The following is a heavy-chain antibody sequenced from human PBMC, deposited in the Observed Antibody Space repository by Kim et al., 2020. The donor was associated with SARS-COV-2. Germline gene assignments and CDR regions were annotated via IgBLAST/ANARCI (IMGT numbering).Heavy chain of an antibody. CDR3: ARNNYYDSSGYPHFDY. V-gene: IGHV3-30*04. Sequence: GGSLRLSCAASGFTFSSYAMHWVRQAPGKGLEWVAVISYDGSNKYYADSVKGRFTISRDNSKNTLYLQMNSLRAEDTAVYYCARNNYYDSSGYPHFDYWGQGTLVTVSS. CDR1: GFTFSSYA. J-gene: IGHJ4*02. D-gene: IGHD3-22*01. CDR2: ISYDGSNK.